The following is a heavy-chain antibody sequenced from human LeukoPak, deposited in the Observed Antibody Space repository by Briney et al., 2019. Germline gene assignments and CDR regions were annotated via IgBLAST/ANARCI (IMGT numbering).Heavy chain of an antibody. D-gene: IGHD3-3*01. CDR1: GGTFSSYA. V-gene: IGHV1-69*05. CDR3: ARDRTAYDFWSGEGDWFDP. CDR2: IITIFGTA. Sequence: GASVKVSCKASGGTFSSYAISWVRQAPGQGLEWMGRIITIFGTANYAQKFQGRVTITTDESTSTAYMELSSLRSEDTAVYYCARDRTAYDFWSGEGDWFDPWGQGTLVTVSS. J-gene: IGHJ5*02.